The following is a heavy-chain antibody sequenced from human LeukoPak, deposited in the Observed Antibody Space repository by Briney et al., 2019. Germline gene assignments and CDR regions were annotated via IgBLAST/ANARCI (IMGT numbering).Heavy chain of an antibody. J-gene: IGHJ4*02. CDR1: GFTFSNAW. CDR2: IKSKTDGGTT. V-gene: IGHV3-15*01. Sequence: GGSLRLSYAASGFTFSNAWMSWVRQAPGKGLEWVGRIKSKTDGGTTDYAAPVKGRFTISRDDSKNTLYLQMNSLKTEDIAVYYCTTEKYVWGSPPDYWGQGTLVTVSS. CDR3: TTEKYVWGSPPDY. D-gene: IGHD3-16*01.